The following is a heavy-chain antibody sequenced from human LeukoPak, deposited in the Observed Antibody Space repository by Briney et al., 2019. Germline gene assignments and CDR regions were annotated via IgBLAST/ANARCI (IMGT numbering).Heavy chain of an antibody. Sequence: GGSLRLSCAASGFTFSSHSLSWVRQAPGKGLEWVSSIGISGNTYYADSVRGRFTISRDNSKDTLFLQLNSLRVEDTAVYYCASEIRPNDYWGQGTLVTVSS. J-gene: IGHJ4*02. CDR3: ASEIRPNDY. CDR1: GFTFSSHS. V-gene: IGHV3-23*01. D-gene: IGHD5-24*01. CDR2: IGISGNT.